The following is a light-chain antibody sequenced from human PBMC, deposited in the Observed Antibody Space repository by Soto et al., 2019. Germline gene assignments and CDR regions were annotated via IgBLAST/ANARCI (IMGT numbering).Light chain of an antibody. J-gene: IGLJ1*01. CDR3: EAWDDSLSGFYV. V-gene: IGLV1-47*01. CDR1: SSNIGSNY. Sequence: SVLTQPPSASGTPGQRVTISCSGSSSNIGSNYVYWYQQLPGTAPKLLIYRNNQRPSGVPDRFSGSKSGTSASLAISGLRSEDEADYYCEAWDDSLSGFYVFGTGTKVTVL. CDR2: RNN.